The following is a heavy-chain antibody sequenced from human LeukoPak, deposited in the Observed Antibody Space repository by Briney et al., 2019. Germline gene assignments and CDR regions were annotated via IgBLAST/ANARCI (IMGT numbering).Heavy chain of an antibody. CDR2: INGGDIA. CDR1: GFSVSSNY. CDR3: AKDLSIAARPVFEY. D-gene: IGHD6-6*01. Sequence: GGSLRLSCAASGFSVSSNYMSWVRQAPGKGLEWVSVINGGDIAAYAHSVKGRFTISRDNSKNTLYLQTNSLRADDTAVYFCAKDLSIAARPVFEYWGQGTLVTVSS. V-gene: IGHV3-53*01. J-gene: IGHJ4*02.